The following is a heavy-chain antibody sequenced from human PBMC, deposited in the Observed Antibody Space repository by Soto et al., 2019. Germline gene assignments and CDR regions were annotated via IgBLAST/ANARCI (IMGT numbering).Heavy chain of an antibody. V-gene: IGHV4-30-4*01. D-gene: IGHD2-8*01. CDR1: GGSISSGDYY. CDR2: IYYSGST. J-gene: IGHJ6*02. Sequence: PSETLSLTCTVSGGSISSGDYYWSWIRQPPGKGLEWIGYIYYSGSTYYNPSLKSRVTISVDTSKNQFSLKLSSVTAADTAVYYCASLMVYAEQYYYYGMDVWGQGTTVTVSS. CDR3: ASLMVYAEQYYYYGMDV.